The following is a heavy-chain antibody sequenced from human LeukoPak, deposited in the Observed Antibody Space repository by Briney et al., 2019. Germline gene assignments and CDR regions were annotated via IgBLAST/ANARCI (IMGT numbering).Heavy chain of an antibody. J-gene: IGHJ4*02. CDR2: ISYDGSNK. V-gene: IGHV3-30-3*01. CDR1: GFTFSSYA. CDR3: ARDNDSFDY. Sequence: GGSLRLSCAASGFTFSSYAMHWVRQAPGKGPEWVAVISYDGSNKYYADSVKGRFTISRDNSKNTLYLQMNGLRAEDTAVYYCARDNDSFDYWGQGTLVTVSS. D-gene: IGHD3-22*01.